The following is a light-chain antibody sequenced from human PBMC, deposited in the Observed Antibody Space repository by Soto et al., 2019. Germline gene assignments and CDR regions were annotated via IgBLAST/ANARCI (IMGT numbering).Light chain of an antibody. CDR2: EGS. V-gene: IGLV2-23*01. CDR3: CSYAGSSTYV. CDR1: SSDVGAYIF. Sequence: QSVLTQPASVSVSPGQSITISCTGTSSDVGAYIFVSWYQQHPGKAPKLMIYEGSKRPSGVSNRFSGSKSGNTASLTISGLQAEDEADYYCCSYAGSSTYVFGTGTKVTVL. J-gene: IGLJ1*01.